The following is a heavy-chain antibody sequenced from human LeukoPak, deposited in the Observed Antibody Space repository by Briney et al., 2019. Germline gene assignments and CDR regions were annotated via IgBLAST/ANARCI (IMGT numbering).Heavy chain of an antibody. CDR3: ARDYQWLINWFDP. J-gene: IGHJ5*02. CDR2: INHSGST. CDR1: GGSFSGYY. Sequence: SETLSLTCAVYGGSFSGYYWSWIRQPPGKGLEWIGEINHSGSTNYNPSLKSRVTISVDTSKNQFSLKLSSVTAADTAVYYCARDYQWLINWFDPWGQGTLVTVSS. V-gene: IGHV4-34*01. D-gene: IGHD6-19*01.